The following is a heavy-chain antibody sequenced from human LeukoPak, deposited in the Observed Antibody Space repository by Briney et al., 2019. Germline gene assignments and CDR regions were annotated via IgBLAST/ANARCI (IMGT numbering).Heavy chain of an antibody. D-gene: IGHD6-19*01. V-gene: IGHV1-69*05. J-gene: IGHJ4*02. Sequence: SVKVSCKTSGYNFIENGLTWVRQAPGQGLEWMGRIIPIFGTANYAQKFQGRVTITTDESTSTAYMELSSLRSEDTAVYYCASSGVGGWYYFDYWGQGTLVTVSS. CDR3: ASSGVGGWYYFDY. CDR2: IIPIFGTA. CDR1: GYNFIENG.